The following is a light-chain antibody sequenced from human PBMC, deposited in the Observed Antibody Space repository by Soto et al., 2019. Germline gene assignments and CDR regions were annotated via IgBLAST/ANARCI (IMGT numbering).Light chain of an antibody. CDR2: GAS. J-gene: IGKJ1*01. CDR1: QSVSSSY. V-gene: IGKV3-20*01. Sequence: EIVLTQSPGTLSLSPGERATLSCRASQSVSSSYLAWYQQKPGQPPRLLIYGASSRATGIPDRFSGSGSGTDFTLTISRLEPEDFAVYYCQQYDSSPLTFGQGTKVEIK. CDR3: QQYDSSPLT.